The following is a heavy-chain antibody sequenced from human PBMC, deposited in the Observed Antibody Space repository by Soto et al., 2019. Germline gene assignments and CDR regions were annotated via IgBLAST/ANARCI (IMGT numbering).Heavy chain of an antibody. V-gene: IGHV3-66*01. CDR3: ARERIVATGVYFDY. D-gene: IGHD5-12*01. Sequence: EVQLVESGGGLVQPGGSLRLSCAASGFTVSSNYMSWVRQAPGKGLEWVSVIYSGGSTYYADSVKGRFTISRDKSKNTLYLQMNSLRAEDTAVYYCARERIVATGVYFDYWGQGTLVTVSS. J-gene: IGHJ4*02. CDR2: IYSGGST. CDR1: GFTVSSNY.